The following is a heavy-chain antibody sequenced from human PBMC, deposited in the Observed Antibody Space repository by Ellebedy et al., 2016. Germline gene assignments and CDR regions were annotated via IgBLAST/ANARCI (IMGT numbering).Heavy chain of an antibody. V-gene: IGHV3-66*01. D-gene: IGHD4-23*01. Sequence: GESLKISCAASGFIVSSSNNYMSWVRQAPGKGLEWISVIYSGGSTYYADSVQGRFTISRDNSKNTMYLQMNSLRAEDTAVYYCAKDMGSYGANTDFQHWGQGTLVTVSS. CDR1: GFIVSSSNNY. CDR2: IYSGGST. CDR3: AKDMGSYGANTDFQH. J-gene: IGHJ1*01.